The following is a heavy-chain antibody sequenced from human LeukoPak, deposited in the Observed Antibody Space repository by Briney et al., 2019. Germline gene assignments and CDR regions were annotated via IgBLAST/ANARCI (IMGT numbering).Heavy chain of an antibody. CDR2: ISAYNGRT. J-gene: IGHJ4*02. CDR3: TKGGAMVATIYY. D-gene: IGHD5-12*01. Sequence: ASVKVSCKASGYTFTSYYMHWVRQAPGQGLEWVGWISAYNGRTNYAQKFQGRVTMTIDTSTTTAYMDLRSLTSDDTAMYYCTKGGAMVATIYYWGQGTLVTVSS. CDR1: GYTFTSYY. V-gene: IGHV1-18*04.